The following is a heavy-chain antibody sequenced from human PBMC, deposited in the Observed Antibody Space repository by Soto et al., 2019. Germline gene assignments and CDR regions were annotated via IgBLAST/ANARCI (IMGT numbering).Heavy chain of an antibody. J-gene: IGHJ6*02. Sequence: PSETLSLTCTVSGGSISSSSYYWGWIRQPPGKGLEWIGSIYYSGSTYYNPSLKSRVTISVDTSKNQFSLKLSSVTAADTAVYYCARPTTYYDILNGYYSYYGMDVWGQGTTVTVSS. CDR2: IYYSGST. CDR1: GGSISSSSYY. CDR3: ARPTTYYDILNGYYSYYGMDV. D-gene: IGHD3-9*01. V-gene: IGHV4-39*01.